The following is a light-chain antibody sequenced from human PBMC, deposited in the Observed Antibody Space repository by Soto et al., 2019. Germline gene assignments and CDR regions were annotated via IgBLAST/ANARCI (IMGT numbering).Light chain of an antibody. V-gene: IGLV2-14*01. CDR3: SSYTSSSTTV. CDR2: KVS. Sequence: QSALTQPASVSGSPGQSITISCTGTSSDVGGYNYVSWYQQHPGKAPKLMIYKVSNRPSGASNRFSGSKSGNTASLTISGLQAEDEADYYCSSYTSSSTTVFGTGTKVTVL. CDR1: SSDVGGYNY. J-gene: IGLJ1*01.